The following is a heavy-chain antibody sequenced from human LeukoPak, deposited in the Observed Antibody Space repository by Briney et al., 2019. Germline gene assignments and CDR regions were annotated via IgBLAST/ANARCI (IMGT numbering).Heavy chain of an antibody. Sequence: ASVKVSCKASGYTFTSYDINWVRQATGQGLEWMGSMNPNSGNTGYAQKFQGRVTMTRNTSISTAYMELSSLRSEDTAVYYCARGETMTNSFDYWGQGTLVTVSS. V-gene: IGHV1-8*01. CDR1: GYTFTSYD. CDR3: ARGETMTNSFDY. J-gene: IGHJ4*02. D-gene: IGHD2-8*01. CDR2: MNPNSGNT.